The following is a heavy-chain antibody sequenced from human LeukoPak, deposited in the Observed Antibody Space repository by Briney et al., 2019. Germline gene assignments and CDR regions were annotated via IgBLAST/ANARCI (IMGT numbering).Heavy chain of an antibody. V-gene: IGHV3-21*04. J-gene: IGHJ3*02. CDR3: ARDQYYSDNSGYPSDI. CDR2: ISSSSSHI. CDR1: GFTFSVYN. D-gene: IGHD3-22*01. Sequence: GGSLRLSCAASGFTFSVYNMQWVRQAPGKGLEWVSFISSSSSHIYYADSVRGRFTISRDNAENSLYLQMNSLRAEDTAMYYCARDQYYSDNSGYPSDIWGQGTMVTVSS.